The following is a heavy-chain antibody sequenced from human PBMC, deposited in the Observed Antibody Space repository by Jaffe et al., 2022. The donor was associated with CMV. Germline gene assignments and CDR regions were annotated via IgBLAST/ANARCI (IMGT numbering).Heavy chain of an antibody. Sequence: QVQLVESGGGLVKPGGSLRLSCAASGFTFSDYYMTWVRQAPGKGLEWISYISSSSTYTKYEDSVKGRFTISRDNVKNSLYLQMNSLRVEDTALYYCARVDRSASVPDCFDFWGQGTMVTVSS. CDR3: ARVDRSASVPDCFDF. J-gene: IGHJ3*01. D-gene: IGHD2-21*01. V-gene: IGHV3-11*06. CDR2: ISSSSTYT. CDR1: GFTFSDYY.